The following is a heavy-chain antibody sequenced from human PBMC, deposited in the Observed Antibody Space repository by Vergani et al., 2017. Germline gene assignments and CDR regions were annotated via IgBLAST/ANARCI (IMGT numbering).Heavy chain of an antibody. V-gene: IGHV4-61*02. Sequence: QVQLQESGPGLVKPSQTLSLTCTVSGGSISSGSYYWSWIRQPAGKGLEWIGRIYTSGSTNYNPSLKSRVTISVDTSKNQFSLKLSSVTAADTAVYYCARDDALNTAMVNGAFDIWGQGRMVTVSS. CDR1: GGSISSGSYY. D-gene: IGHD5-18*01. J-gene: IGHJ3*02. CDR2: IYTSGST. CDR3: ARDDALNTAMVNGAFDI.